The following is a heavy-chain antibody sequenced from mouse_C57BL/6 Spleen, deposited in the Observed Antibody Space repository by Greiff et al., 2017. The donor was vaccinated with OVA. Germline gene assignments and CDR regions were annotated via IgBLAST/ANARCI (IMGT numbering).Heavy chain of an antibody. V-gene: IGHV1-4*01. Sequence: VQLQQSGAELARPGASVKMSCKASGYTFTSYTMHWVKQRPGQGLEWSGYINPSSGYTKYNQKFKDKATLTADKSSSNAYMQLSSLTSEDSAVYYCARGGNWDYFDYWGQGTTLTVSS. J-gene: IGHJ2*01. CDR2: INPSSGYT. CDR1: GYTFTSYT. D-gene: IGHD4-1*01. CDR3: ARGGNWDYFDY.